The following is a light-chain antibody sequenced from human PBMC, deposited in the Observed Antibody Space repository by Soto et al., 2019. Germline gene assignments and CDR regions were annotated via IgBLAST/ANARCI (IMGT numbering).Light chain of an antibody. Sequence: EIVMTQSPATLSVSPGERATLSCRASQSVSNNLAWYQQKPGQAPRLLIYGASTRATGIPARFSGSGSGTEYTLTISSLQSVDFAVYYCQPYNNWPPWTFGQGTKVEIK. CDR2: GAS. J-gene: IGKJ1*01. CDR3: QPYNNWPPWT. V-gene: IGKV3-15*01. CDR1: QSVSNN.